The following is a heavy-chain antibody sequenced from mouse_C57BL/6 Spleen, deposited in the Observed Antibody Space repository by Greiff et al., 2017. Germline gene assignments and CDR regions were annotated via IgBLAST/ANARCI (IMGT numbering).Heavy chain of an antibody. CDR1: GYTFTSYW. CDR3: SNWDGIN. CDR2: IDPSDSYT. Sequence: VKLQQPGAELVKPGASVKLSCKASGYTFTSYWMQWVKQRPGQGLEWIGEIDPSDSYTNYNQKFKGKATLTVDTSSSTAYMQLSSLTSEDSAVYYCSNWDGINWGQGTLVTVSA. J-gene: IGHJ3*01. V-gene: IGHV1-50*01. D-gene: IGHD4-1*02.